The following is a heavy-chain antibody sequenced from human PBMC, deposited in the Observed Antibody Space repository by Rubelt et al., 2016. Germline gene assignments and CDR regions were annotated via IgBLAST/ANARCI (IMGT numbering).Heavy chain of an antibody. CDR2: IWYDGGYK. J-gene: IGHJ4*02. V-gene: IGHV3-33*06. Sequence: GGGVVQPGRSLRLSCAASGFTFRTYGMHWVRQAPGKGLEWVAVIWYDGGYKYNADSVQGRFTISRDNAKNTLFLQMSSLRVEDTAVYYCAKRHLYGDYSFDYWGQGTLVTVSS. CDR3: AKRHLYGDYSFDY. CDR1: GFTFRTYG. D-gene: IGHD4-17*01.